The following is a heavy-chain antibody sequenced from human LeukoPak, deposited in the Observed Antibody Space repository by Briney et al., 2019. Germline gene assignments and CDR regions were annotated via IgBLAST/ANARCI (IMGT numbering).Heavy chain of an antibody. Sequence: GRSLRLSCAASGFTFDDYAMHWVRQAPWKGLEWVSGISWNSGSIGYADSVKGRFTISRDNAKNSLYLQMNSLRAEDTALYYCAVYGSGNIKSNHPTFDYWGQGTLVTVSS. CDR1: GFTFDDYA. V-gene: IGHV3-9*01. J-gene: IGHJ4*02. CDR3: AVYGSGNIKSNHPTFDY. D-gene: IGHD3-10*01. CDR2: ISWNSGSI.